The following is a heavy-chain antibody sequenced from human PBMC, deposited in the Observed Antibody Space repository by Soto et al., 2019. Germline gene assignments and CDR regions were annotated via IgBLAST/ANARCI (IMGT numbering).Heavy chain of an antibody. V-gene: IGHV4-59*01. CDR2: IYYSGST. Sequence: QVQLQESGPGLVKPSETLSLTCTVSGGSISSYYWSWIRQPPGKGLEWIGYIYYSGSTNYNPSLKSRAPISVDTSKTQFSRKLSSVTAADTAVYYCARGRGGWFINQLLNAFDIWGQGTMATVSS. J-gene: IGHJ3*02. CDR3: ARGRGGWFINQLLNAFDI. CDR1: GGSISSYY. D-gene: IGHD2-2*01.